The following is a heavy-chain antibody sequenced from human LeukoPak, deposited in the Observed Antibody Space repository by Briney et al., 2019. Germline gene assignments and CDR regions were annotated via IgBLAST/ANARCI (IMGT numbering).Heavy chain of an antibody. CDR3: ARSVIAARTLVA. CDR2: IYTSGST. J-gene: IGHJ5*02. CDR1: GGSISSGSYY. V-gene: IGHV4-61*02. D-gene: IGHD6-6*01. Sequence: SETPSLTCTVSGGSISSGSYYWSWIRQPAGKGLEWIGRIYTSGSTNYNPSLKSRVTISVDTSKNQFSLKLSSVTAADTAVYYCARSVIAARTLVAWGQGTLVTVSS.